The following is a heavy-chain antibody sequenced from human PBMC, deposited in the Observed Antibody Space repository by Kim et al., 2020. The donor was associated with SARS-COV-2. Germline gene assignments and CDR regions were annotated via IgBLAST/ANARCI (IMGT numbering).Heavy chain of an antibody. D-gene: IGHD3-10*01. CDR3: WSGYYGSGSYSNHFDY. CDR2: INSDGSTT. J-gene: IGHJ4*02. V-gene: IGHV3-74*01. Sequence: GGSLRLSCAASGFTFSSYWMHWVRQAPGKGLVWVSRINSDGSTTTYADSVKGRFTISRDNAKNTLYLQMNSLRAEDTAVYYCWSGYYGSGSYSNHFDYWGQGTLVTVSS. CDR1: GFTFSSYW.